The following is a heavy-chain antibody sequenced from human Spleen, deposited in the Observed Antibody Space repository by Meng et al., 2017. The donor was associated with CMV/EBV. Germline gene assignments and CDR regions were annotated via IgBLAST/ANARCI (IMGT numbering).Heavy chain of an antibody. CDR1: GFTVSSDY. D-gene: IGHD3-10*01. V-gene: IGHV3-20*04. CDR3: ARGTYYYGSGNTYYFDY. Sequence: GESLKISCAASGFTVSSDYMSWVRQTPGKGLEWVSGINWNGGSTGYADSVKGRFTISRDNTKNSLYLQMNSLRAEDTALYYCARGTYYYGSGNTYYFDYWGQGTLVTVSS. J-gene: IGHJ4*02. CDR2: INWNGGST.